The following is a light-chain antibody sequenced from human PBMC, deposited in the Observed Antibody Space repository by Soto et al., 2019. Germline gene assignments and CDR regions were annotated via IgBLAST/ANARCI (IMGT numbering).Light chain of an antibody. CDR2: EGS. J-gene: IGLJ1*01. Sequence: SVRTQAANGTGSRGRSIPISCTGTSSDVGSYNLVSWYQQHPGKAPKLMIYEGSKRPSGVSNRFSGSKSGNTASLTISGLQAEDEADYYCCSYAGSSTFYVFGTGTKVTVL. CDR1: SSDVGSYNL. CDR3: CSYAGSSTFYV. V-gene: IGLV2-23*01.